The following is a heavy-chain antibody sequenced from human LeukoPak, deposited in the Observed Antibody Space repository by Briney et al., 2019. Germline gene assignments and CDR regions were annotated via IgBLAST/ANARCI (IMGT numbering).Heavy chain of an antibody. CDR3: ASAFGYCSSSSCYDF. D-gene: IGHD2-2*03. CDR1: GFTFSDYS. Sequence: GSLRLSCAASGFTFSDYSMNWVRQAPGKGLEWISYISGSGTIYYADSVKGRFTISRDNAQRLVYLQMNSLRAEDTAVYYCASAFGYCSSSSCYDFWGQGSLVTVSS. CDR2: ISGSGTI. V-gene: IGHV3-48*01. J-gene: IGHJ4*02.